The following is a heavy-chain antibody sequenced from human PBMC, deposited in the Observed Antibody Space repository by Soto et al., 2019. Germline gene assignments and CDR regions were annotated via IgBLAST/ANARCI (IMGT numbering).Heavy chain of an antibody. Sequence: PECRSLACDVSSVSITSSNWWTWVRQPPGKGLEWLGKISHSGTVNYNAALRRRVTISVDKSKNQLSLKLMSVTAADTAVYYCARDYDGFEYWGPGIRVTVSS. J-gene: IGHJ4*02. CDR2: ISHSGTV. V-gene: IGHV4-4*03. D-gene: IGHD3-16*01. CDR1: SVSITSSNW. CDR3: ARDYDGFEY.